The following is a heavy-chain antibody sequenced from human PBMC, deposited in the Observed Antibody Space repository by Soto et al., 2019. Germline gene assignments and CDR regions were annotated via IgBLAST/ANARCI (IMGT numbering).Heavy chain of an antibody. CDR1: GFTFSTYA. CDR3: AKEKPTTTCFDS. D-gene: IGHD1-1*01. V-gene: IGHV3-23*01. CDR2: ISGSGSGT. Sequence: GGSLRLSCVASGFTFSTYAMTWVRQALGKGLEWVSAISGSGSGTNYADSVKGRFTISRDNSKNILYLQMNSLRADDTAVYYCAKEKPTTTCFDSWGPGTLVTVSS. J-gene: IGHJ4*02.